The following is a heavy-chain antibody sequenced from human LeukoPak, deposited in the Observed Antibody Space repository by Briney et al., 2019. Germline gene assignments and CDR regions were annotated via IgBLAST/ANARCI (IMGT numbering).Heavy chain of an antibody. CDR2: ITGSGGNT. D-gene: IGHD3-9*01. V-gene: IGHV3-23*01. CDR1: GFTFSNYD. J-gene: IGHJ4*02. Sequence: GGSLRLSCAASGFTFSNYDMSWVRQATGKGVEWVSAITGSGGNTYYADSVKGRFTISRDNSNNTLYLQMNSLRDEDTAVYYCAKWGDFDVLTGYYVPDFWGQGTLVTVSS. CDR3: AKWGDFDVLTGYYVPDF.